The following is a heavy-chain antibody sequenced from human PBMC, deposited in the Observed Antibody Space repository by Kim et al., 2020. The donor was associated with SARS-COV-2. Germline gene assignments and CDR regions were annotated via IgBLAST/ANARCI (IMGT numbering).Heavy chain of an antibody. J-gene: IGHJ4*02. Sequence: SETLSLTCTVPGGSISSGGYYWSWIRQHPGKGLEWIGYIYYSGSTYYNPSLKSRVTISVDTSKNQLSLKLSSVTAADTAVYYCARGLAVVSQPLDYWGQGNLVTVSS. CDR3: ARGLAVVSQPLDY. CDR1: GGSISSGGYY. CDR2: IYYSGST. V-gene: IGHV4-31*03. D-gene: IGHD6-19*01.